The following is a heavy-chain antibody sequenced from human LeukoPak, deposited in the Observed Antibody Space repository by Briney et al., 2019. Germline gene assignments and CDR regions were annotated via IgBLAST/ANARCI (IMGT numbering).Heavy chain of an antibody. Sequence: ASVKVSCRASGYSFMNYDINWVRQATGQGLEWMGWMNPNSGNTGYAQKFQGRVTMTRNTSISTAYMELSSLRSEDTAVYYCARGDYDSSVDNWFDPWGQGTLVTVSS. CDR2: MNPNSGNT. J-gene: IGHJ5*02. D-gene: IGHD3-22*01. CDR3: ARGDYDSSVDNWFDP. CDR1: GYSFMNYD. V-gene: IGHV1-8*01.